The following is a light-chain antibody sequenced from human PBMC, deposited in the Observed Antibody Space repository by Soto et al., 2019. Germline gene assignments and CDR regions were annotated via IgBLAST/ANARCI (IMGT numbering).Light chain of an antibody. J-gene: IGKJ2*01. CDR2: GAS. CDR3: QQYGASPYT. V-gene: IGKV3-20*01. Sequence: EIVLPQSPGTLSLSPGQRATLSCSASHSLSSSYLAWYQQKPGQAPRLLIYGASSRATGIPDRFSGSGSWTDFTLTITSLEPEDVAEYYCQQYGASPYTFSQGTKLEI. CDR1: HSLSSSY.